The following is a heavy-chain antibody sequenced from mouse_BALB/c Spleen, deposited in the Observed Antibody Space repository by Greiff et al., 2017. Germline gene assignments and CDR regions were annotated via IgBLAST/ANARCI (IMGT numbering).Heavy chain of an antibody. CDR1: GYTFTSYV. CDR2: INPYNDGT. D-gene: IGHD1-1*01. J-gene: IGHJ2*01. Sequence: EVQLQQSGPELVKPGASVKMSCKASGYTFTSYVMHWVKQKPGQGLEWIGYINPYNDGTKYNEKFKGKATLTSDKSSSTAYMELSSLTSEDSAVYYCARTFITTVVAFDYWGQGTTLTVSS. CDR3: ARTFITTVVAFDY. V-gene: IGHV1-14*01.